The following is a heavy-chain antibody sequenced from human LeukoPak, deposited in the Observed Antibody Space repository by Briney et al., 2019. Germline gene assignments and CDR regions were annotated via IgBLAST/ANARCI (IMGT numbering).Heavy chain of an antibody. CDR3: ARVLGSMITFGGVIPSSFDY. CDR2: IYYSGST. D-gene: IGHD3-16*02. J-gene: IGHJ4*02. Sequence: SETLSLTCIVSGGSISSYYWSWIRQPPGKGLEWIGYIYYSGSTNYNPSLKSRVTISVDTSKNQFSLKLSSVTAADTAVYYCARVLGSMITFGGVIPSSFDYWGQGTLVTVSS. V-gene: IGHV4-59*01. CDR1: GGSISSYY.